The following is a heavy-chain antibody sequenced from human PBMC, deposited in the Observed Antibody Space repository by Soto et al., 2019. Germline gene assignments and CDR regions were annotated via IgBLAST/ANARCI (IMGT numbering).Heavy chain of an antibody. CDR3: AREGQPAAGTTPHN. D-gene: IGHD6-13*01. V-gene: IGHV3-30*04. Sequence: SLRLSCAASGFNFSSYAMHWVRQAPGKGLEWVAVISYDGGKKYYADSVKGRFTISRDNSKNTLYVEVNSLSAEDTAVYYCAREGQPAAGTTPHNWGQGTLVTVS. J-gene: IGHJ4*02. CDR2: ISYDGGKK. CDR1: GFNFSSYA.